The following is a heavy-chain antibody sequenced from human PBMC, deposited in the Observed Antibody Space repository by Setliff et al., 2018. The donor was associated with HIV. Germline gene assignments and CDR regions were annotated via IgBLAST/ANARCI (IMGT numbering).Heavy chain of an antibody. CDR1: GGSISSTNYY. CDR3: AGRGGYNDWYFDY. CDR2: IYYSGTT. D-gene: IGHD5-12*01. V-gene: IGHV4-39*07. J-gene: IGHJ4*02. Sequence: SETLSLTCTVSGGSISSTNYYWGWIRQTPGKGLEWIGSIYYSGTTYYNPSLKSRVTMSVDTSTSRLSLKVHSVTAADTAMYYCAGRGGYNDWYFDYWGQGALVTVSS.